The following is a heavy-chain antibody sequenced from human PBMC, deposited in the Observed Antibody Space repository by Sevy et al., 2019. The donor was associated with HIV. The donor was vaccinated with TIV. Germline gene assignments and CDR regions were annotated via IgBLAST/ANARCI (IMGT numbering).Heavy chain of an antibody. CDR1: EFIFSDYA. V-gene: IGHV3-23*01. J-gene: IGHJ6*02. D-gene: IGHD2-2*01. CDR2: INGKGRNT. Sequence: GGSLRLSCAASEFIFSDYAMNWVRQTPGKGLEWVSSINGKGRNTYYADSVEGRFTISRDNSKNTISLQMNSLRAEDTAVYYCAKTINSGGGAVPAANNYYYGMDVWGQGTTVTVSS. CDR3: AKTINSGGGAVPAANNYYYGMDV.